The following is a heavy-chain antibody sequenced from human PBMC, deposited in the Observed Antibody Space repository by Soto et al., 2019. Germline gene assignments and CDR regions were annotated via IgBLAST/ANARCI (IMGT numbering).Heavy chain of an antibody. CDR3: ASSSNLFFYGMDV. V-gene: IGHV5-51*01. Sequence: GESLKISCKGSGNSLSNFYIGWVRQMAGKGLEWMGIIYPGNSEPRVSPSFQGQVTISADRSSSTAYLQWSSLKASDTAMYYCASSSNLFFYGMDVWGQGTTVTVSS. CDR1: GNSLSNFY. D-gene: IGHD6-13*01. CDR2: IYPGNSEP. J-gene: IGHJ6*01.